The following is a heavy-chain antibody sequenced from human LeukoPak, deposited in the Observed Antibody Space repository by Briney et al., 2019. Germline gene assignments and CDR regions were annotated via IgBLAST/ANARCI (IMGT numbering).Heavy chain of an antibody. D-gene: IGHD6-13*01. J-gene: IGHJ5*02. V-gene: IGHV4-38-2*02. CDR2: IYPTGST. CDR1: GFSISSGFY. CDR3: ARAYSSSWYWNWFDP. Sequence: SGTPSPPCPGSGFSISSGFYWGWVRPAPRKGVGGVGEIYPTGSTYYNPSLKSRVTISVDTSKNQFSLKVSSVSAADTAVYYCARAYSSSWYWNWFDPWGQGTLVTVSS.